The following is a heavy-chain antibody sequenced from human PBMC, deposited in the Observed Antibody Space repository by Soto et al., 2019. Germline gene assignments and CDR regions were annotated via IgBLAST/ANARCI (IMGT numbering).Heavy chain of an antibody. CDR1: GFNFGGYA. J-gene: IGHJ4*02. CDR3: AKRGGYAISFYDS. V-gene: IGHV3-23*01. D-gene: IGHD3-16*01. CDR2: LSGDGSRA. Sequence: KLLESVGQLIQPGGSLRLSCAGTGFNFGGYAMSWVRQAPGKGLEWVSTLSGDGSRAYYADSVRGRFTVSRDNSKSTLYLRMNSLRADDTAIYYCAKRGGYAISFYDSWGQGTLVTVSS.